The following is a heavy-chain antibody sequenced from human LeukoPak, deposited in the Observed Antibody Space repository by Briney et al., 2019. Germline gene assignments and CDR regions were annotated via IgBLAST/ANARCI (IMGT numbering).Heavy chain of an antibody. CDR2: ISAYNGKT. V-gene: IGHV1-18*01. J-gene: IGHJ4*02. CDR3: MRDFRGINNWNDRLDY. Sequence: ASVNVSCKASGYSFVSYGINWVRQAPGQGPEWMGWISAYNGKTDVAQKLRGRVTMTTDTSTSTAYMELRGLRSDDTAVYYCMRDFRGINNWNDRLDYWGQGTLLTVSS. D-gene: IGHD1-20*01. CDR1: GYSFVSYG.